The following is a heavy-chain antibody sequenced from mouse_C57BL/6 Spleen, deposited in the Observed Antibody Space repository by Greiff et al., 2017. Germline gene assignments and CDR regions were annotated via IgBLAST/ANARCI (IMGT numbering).Heavy chain of an antibody. V-gene: IGHV1-69*01. CDR2: IDPSDSYT. J-gene: IGHJ2*01. D-gene: IGHD3-3*01. CDR1: GYTFTSYW. Sequence: QVQLQQPGAELVMPGASVKLSCKASGYTFTSYWMHWVKQRPGQGLEWIGEIDPSDSYTNYNQKFKGKSTLTVDKSSSTAYMQLSSLTSEDSAVYYCARETGTRYYFDYWGQGTTLTVSS. CDR3: ARETGTRYYFDY.